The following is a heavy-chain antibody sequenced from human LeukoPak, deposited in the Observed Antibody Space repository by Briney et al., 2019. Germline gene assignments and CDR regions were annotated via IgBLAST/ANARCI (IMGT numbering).Heavy chain of an antibody. D-gene: IGHD2-8*01. CDR2: IHHSGDT. CDR3: ARHNGVSYLDY. V-gene: IGHV4-59*02. J-gene: IGHJ4*02. Sequence: SETLSLTCTVSGVSVISSYWSWVRQPPGKGLEYTGFIHHSGDTKYNPSLKSRVTMSVDTSKSQFSLRLSSVTAADSAVYYCARHNGVSYLDYWAQGTLVTVSS. CDR1: GVSVISSY.